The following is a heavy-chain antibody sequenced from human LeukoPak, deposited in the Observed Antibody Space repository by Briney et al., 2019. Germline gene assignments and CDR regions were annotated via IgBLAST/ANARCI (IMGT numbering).Heavy chain of an antibody. J-gene: IGHJ4*02. D-gene: IGHD4-23*01. CDR2: IDPKRDPKRGGT. Sequence: GASVKVSCEAFGYSFSDYYLHWVRLAPGQGLEWMGWIDPKRDPKRGGTNYAQKFQGRVTMTRDTSISTVYMELSGLRSDDTAVYYCARATSGGNTIDYWGQGTLVTVSS. CDR3: ARATSGGNTIDY. V-gene: IGHV1-2*02. CDR1: GYSFSDYY.